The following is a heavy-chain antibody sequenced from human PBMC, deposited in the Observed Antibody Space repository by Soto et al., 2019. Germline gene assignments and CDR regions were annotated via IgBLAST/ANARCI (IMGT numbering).Heavy chain of an antibody. D-gene: IGHD5-18*01. Sequence: QVQLVESGGGVVQPGRSLRLSCAASGFPFSRYGMHWVRQAPGKGLEWVAFISYDGSNTFYGDSVKGRFTLSRDNSKNTLHLQMNSRRGEDTAVYHCAKDRAEWRQVWLRTRRYFDSGMDVWGQGTTVTVSS. V-gene: IGHV3-30*18. CDR1: GFPFSRYG. CDR2: ISYDGSNT. CDR3: AKDRAEWRQVWLRTRRYFDSGMDV. J-gene: IGHJ6*02.